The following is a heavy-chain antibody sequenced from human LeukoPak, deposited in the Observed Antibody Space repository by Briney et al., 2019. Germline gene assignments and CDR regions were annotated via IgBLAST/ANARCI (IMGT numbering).Heavy chain of an antibody. CDR3: ATALMTPNAFDI. CDR1: GYTLTELS. CDR2: FDPEDGET. J-gene: IGHJ3*02. V-gene: IGHV1-24*01. Sequence: GASVKVSCKVSGYTLTELSMLWVRQAPGKGLEWMGGFDPEDGETIYAQKFQGRVTMTEDTSTDTAYMELSSLRSEDTAVYYCATALMTPNAFDIWGQGTRVTVSS.